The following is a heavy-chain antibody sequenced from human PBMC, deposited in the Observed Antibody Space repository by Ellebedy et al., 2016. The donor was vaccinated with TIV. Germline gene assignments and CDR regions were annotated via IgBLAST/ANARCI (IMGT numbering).Heavy chain of an antibody. Sequence: PGGSLRLSCAASGFIFSTFWMSRVRQAPGKGLEWVANIKEDGSEKNYVDSGKGRFTISRDNAKNSLYLQMNSLRAEDTAVYYCARAVPNWFDPWGQGTLVTVSS. CDR3: ARAVPNWFDP. V-gene: IGHV3-7*01. CDR2: IKEDGSEK. CDR1: GFIFSTFW. J-gene: IGHJ5*02.